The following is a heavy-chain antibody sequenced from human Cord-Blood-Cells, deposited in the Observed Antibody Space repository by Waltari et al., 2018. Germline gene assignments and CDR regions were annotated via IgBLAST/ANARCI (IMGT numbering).Heavy chain of an antibody. Sequence: EVQLLESGGGLVQLGGSLRLSCAASGFTFSSYAMSWVRQAPGKGLEWVSAISGSGDSTYYADSVKGRFTISRDNSKNTLYLQMNSLRAEDTAVYYCAKDRGIITGTTDYWGQGTLVTVSS. J-gene: IGHJ4*02. CDR2: ISGSGDST. V-gene: IGHV3-23*01. CDR1: GFTFSSYA. CDR3: AKDRGIITGTTDY. D-gene: IGHD1-20*01.